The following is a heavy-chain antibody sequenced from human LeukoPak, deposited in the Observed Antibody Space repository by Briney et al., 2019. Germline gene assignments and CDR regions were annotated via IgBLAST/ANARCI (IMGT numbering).Heavy chain of an antibody. CDR1: GYTFTSYD. V-gene: IGHV1-8*01. D-gene: IGHD7-27*01. CDR3: ARGPPNWGYDY. CDR2: MNPNSGNT. J-gene: IGHJ4*02. Sequence: ASVKVSCKASGYTFTSYDINWVRQATGQGLEWMGRMNPNSGNTGYAQRIQGRVTMTRNTSKSTAYMELSSLRSEDTAVYYCARGPPNWGYDYWGPGTLVTVSS.